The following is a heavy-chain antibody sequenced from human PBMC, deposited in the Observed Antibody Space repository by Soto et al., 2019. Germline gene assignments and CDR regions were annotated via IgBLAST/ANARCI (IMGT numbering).Heavy chain of an antibody. CDR1: GFTFSSYW. CDR3: ARDGGAADFDS. D-gene: IGHD6-13*01. CDR2: IRSDGSQT. V-gene: IGHV3-74*01. Sequence: EVQLVESGGGLVQPGGSLRLSCAASGFTFSSYWIHWVRQAPGKGLVWVSRIRSDGSQTNYADSVKGRFTISRDNAENVVYLQMNSLRVDDTAVYYCARDGGAADFDSWGQGTLVTVSS. J-gene: IGHJ4*02.